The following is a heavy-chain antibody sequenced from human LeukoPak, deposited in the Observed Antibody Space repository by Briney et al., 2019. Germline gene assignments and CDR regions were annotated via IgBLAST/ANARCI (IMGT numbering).Heavy chain of an antibody. CDR1: VFIFSNYW. V-gene: IGHV3-74*01. Sequence: GGSLRLSCAASVFIFSNYWMHWVRQAPGKGLVWVSRITPDGSATNYADSVKGRFTISRDNAKNTLFLQMNSLRAEDTAVYYCTSDTFGKYDYWGHGSLVTVSS. CDR3: TSDTFGKYDY. J-gene: IGHJ4*01. CDR2: ITPDGSAT. D-gene: IGHD3-16*01.